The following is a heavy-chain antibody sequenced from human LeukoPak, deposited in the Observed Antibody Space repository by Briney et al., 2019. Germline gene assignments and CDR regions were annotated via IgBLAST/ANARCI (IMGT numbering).Heavy chain of an antibody. Sequence: GGSLRLSCAASGFTVSSNYMSWVRQAPGKGLEWVSGISWNSGSIGYADSVKGRFTISRDNAKNSLYLQMNSLRAEDTALYFCVKDSYSSSWYLFDPWGQGTLVTVSS. V-gene: IGHV3-9*01. D-gene: IGHD6-13*01. J-gene: IGHJ5*02. CDR2: ISWNSGSI. CDR3: VKDSYSSSWYLFDP. CDR1: GFTVSSNY.